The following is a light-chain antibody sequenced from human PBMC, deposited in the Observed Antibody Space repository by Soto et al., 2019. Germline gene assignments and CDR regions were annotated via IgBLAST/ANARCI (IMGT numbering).Light chain of an antibody. CDR2: AAS. V-gene: IGKV1-39*01. CDR3: QQSYSTPPG. J-gene: IGKJ5*01. Sequence: DIQMTQSPSSLSASVGDRVTITCRAIQSISSYLNWYQQKPGKAPKLLIYAASSLQSGVPSRFSGSGSGTDFTLTISSLQPEDFATYYCQQSYSTPPGFGQGTRLEIK. CDR1: QSISSY.